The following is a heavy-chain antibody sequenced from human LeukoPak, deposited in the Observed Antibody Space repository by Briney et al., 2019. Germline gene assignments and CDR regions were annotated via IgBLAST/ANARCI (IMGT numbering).Heavy chain of an antibody. CDR3: ASGTTDIVVVPATLRNYYFDY. Sequence: SVKVSCKASGGTFSSYDISWVRQAPGQGLGWMGGIIPMLGTPNYAQKFQGRVTITADKSTSTAYMDLSSLRSEDTAVYYCASGTTDIVVVPATLRNYYFDYWGQGTLVTVSS. CDR2: IIPMLGTP. V-gene: IGHV1-69*06. D-gene: IGHD2-2*01. J-gene: IGHJ4*02. CDR1: GGTFSSYD.